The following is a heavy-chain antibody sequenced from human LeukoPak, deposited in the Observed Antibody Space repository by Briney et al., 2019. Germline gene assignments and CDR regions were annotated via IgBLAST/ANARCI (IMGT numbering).Heavy chain of an antibody. J-gene: IGHJ4*02. CDR2: IYYSGST. Sequence: SETLSLTCTVSGGSISSSSYYWGWIRQPPGKELEWIGSIYYSGSTYYNPSLKSRATISVDTSKSQFSLKLSSVTAADTAIYYCARGYSSSWYYFDYWGQGTLVTVSS. CDR3: ARGYSSSWYYFDY. D-gene: IGHD6-13*01. V-gene: IGHV4-39*07. CDR1: GGSISSSSYY.